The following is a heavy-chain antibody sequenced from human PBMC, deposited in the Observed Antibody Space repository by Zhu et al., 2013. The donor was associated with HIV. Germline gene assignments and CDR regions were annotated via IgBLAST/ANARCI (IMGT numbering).Heavy chain of an antibody. CDR3: ARGGCSATSCYNPLDY. CDR1: GYTFTTDN. D-gene: IGHD2-2*02. Sequence: QVQLVQSGAEVKKPGASVKVSCQASGYTFTTDNVNWVRQAPGQGLEWMGWLSVYNGNTNYAQNLQGRVTMTTDTSTNTAYLELRSLTSDDTAVYYCARGGCSATSCYNPLDYWGQGTLVTSPQ. V-gene: IGHV1-18*04. J-gene: IGHJ4*02. CDR2: LSVYNGNT.